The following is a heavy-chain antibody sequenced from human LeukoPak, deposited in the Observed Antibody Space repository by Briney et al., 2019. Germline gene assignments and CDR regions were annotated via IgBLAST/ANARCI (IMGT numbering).Heavy chain of an antibody. J-gene: IGHJ4*02. CDR3: ARAFYNWNYDGFDY. D-gene: IGHD1-7*01. V-gene: IGHV4-34*01. Sequence: PSETLSLTCAVYGGSFSGYYWSWIRQPPGKGLEWIGEINHSGSTNYNPSLKSRVTISVDTSKNQFSLKLSSVTAADTAVYHCARAFYNWNYDGFDYWGQGTLVTVSS. CDR2: INHSGST. CDR1: GGSFSGYY.